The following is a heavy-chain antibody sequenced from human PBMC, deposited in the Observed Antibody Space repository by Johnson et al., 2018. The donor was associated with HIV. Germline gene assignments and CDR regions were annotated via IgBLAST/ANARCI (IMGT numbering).Heavy chain of an antibody. V-gene: IGHV3-23*01. Sequence: MSWVRQAPGKGLAWVSAISGSGGSTYYADSVTGRFTISRDNSKNTLYLQMNNLRVEDTALYYCAKSALERATPLAEVDAFDVWGQGTMVTVSS. D-gene: IGHD5-24*01. CDR3: AKSALERATPLAEVDAFDV. J-gene: IGHJ3*01. CDR2: ISGSGGST.